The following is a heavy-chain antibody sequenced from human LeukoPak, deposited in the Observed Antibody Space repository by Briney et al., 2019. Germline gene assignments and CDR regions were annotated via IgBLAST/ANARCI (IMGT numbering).Heavy chain of an antibody. J-gene: IGHJ1*01. CDR1: GFTFSSYW. CDR3: AKEGYDSSGYYYAYFQH. V-gene: IGHV3-23*01. Sequence: AGGSLRLSCAASGFTFSSYWMSWVRQAPGKGLEWVSAISGSGVTTYYADSVKGRFTISRDNSKNTLYLQMNSLRAEDTAVYYCAKEGYDSSGYYYAYFQHWGQGTLVTVSS. D-gene: IGHD3-22*01. CDR2: ISGSGVTT.